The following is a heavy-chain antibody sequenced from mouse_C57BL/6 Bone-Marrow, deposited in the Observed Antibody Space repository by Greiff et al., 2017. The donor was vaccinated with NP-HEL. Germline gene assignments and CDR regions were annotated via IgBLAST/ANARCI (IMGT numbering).Heavy chain of an antibody. J-gene: IGHJ1*03. CDR2: IYPGDGDT. CDR1: GYAFSSYW. Sequence: QVQLQQSGAELVKPGASVKISCKASGYAFSSYWMNWVKQRPGKGLEWIGQIYPGDGDTNYNGKFKGKATLTADKSSSTAYMQLSSLTSEDSAVYFCARLVTTVVATNFDVWGTGTTVTVSS. D-gene: IGHD1-1*01. CDR3: ARLVTTVVATNFDV. V-gene: IGHV1-80*01.